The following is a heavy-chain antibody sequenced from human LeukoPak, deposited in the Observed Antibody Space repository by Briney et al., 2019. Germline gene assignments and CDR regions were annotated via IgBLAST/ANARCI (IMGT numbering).Heavy chain of an antibody. D-gene: IGHD2-15*01. CDR1: GFGFSSWW. J-gene: IGHJ4*02. V-gene: IGHV3-7*03. CDR2: IKQDGNEK. CDR3: VREDRSCYYY. Sequence: PGGSLRLSCAASGFGFSSWWMSWVRQAPGKGLEWVANIKQDGNEKFYADSVKGRFTISRDNDKNSLYLQMNSLRLEDTAVYYCVREDRSCYYYWGQGTLVTVSS.